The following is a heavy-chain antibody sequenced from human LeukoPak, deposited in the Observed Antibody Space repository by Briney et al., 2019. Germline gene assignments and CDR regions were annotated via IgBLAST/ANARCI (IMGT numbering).Heavy chain of an antibody. CDR1: GDSFTSYW. J-gene: IGHJ5*02. V-gene: IGHV5-51*01. CDR3: ARHGRISAAGTWWFDT. CDR2: VYPCDSGT. Sequence: GEALKISCKGSGDSFTSYWIGRVRQMPGKGLEGRGVVYPCDSGTRYSPSFQAQVPISADKSIRTAYPQWSSLKASDTAVYYCARHGRISAAGTWWFDTWGQGTLVTVSS. D-gene: IGHD6-13*01.